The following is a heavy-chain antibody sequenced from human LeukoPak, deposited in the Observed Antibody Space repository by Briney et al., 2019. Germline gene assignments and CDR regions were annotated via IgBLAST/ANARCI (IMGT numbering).Heavy chain of an antibody. CDR2: ISGSGGST. D-gene: IGHD4-11*01. V-gene: IGHV3-23*01. Sequence: GGSLRLSCAASGFTFSSYAMSWVRQAPGKELEWVSAISGSGGSTYYADSVKGRFTISRDNSKNTLYLQMNSLRAEDTAVYYCAKGTTVTTFFDYWGQGTLVTVSS. J-gene: IGHJ4*02. CDR1: GFTFSSYA. CDR3: AKGTTVTTFFDY.